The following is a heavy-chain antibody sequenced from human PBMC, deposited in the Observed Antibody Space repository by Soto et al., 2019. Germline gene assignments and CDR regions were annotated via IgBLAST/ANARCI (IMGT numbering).Heavy chain of an antibody. CDR2: IIYDGSTK. J-gene: IGHJ4*02. CDR1: GFTFSSYG. D-gene: IGHD3-10*01. V-gene: IGHV3-30*18. Sequence: QVQLVESGGGVVQPGRSLRLSCAASGFTFSSYGMHWVRQAPGKGLEWLAVIIYDGSTKYYADSVKGRFTISRDNSKSTRELRMNSLRAEDTAVYYCAKDRMWAGVRGYFDYWGQGTLVTVST. CDR3: AKDRMWAGVRGYFDY.